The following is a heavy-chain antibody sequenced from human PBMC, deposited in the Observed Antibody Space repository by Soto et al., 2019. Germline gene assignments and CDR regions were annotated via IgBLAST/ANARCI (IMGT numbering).Heavy chain of an antibody. V-gene: IGHV3-30*18. D-gene: IGHD2-2*01. CDR3: AKDLVKTSSWPAD. CDR2: ISYDGSHK. J-gene: IGHJ4*02. Sequence: HVQLVESGGGVVQPGRSLRLSCAVSGFNFSSYGMHWIRQAPGKGLEWVAVISYDGSHKASADSVKGRFAISRDNSKNTLFLRMNSLRVEDTAVYYWAKDLVKTSSWPADWGQGTLVTVSS. CDR1: GFNFSSYG.